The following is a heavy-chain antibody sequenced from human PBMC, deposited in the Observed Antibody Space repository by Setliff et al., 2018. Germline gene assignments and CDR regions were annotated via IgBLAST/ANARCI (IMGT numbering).Heavy chain of an antibody. CDR3: EKAASPLFGILGVEYHFDS. J-gene: IGHJ4*02. Sequence: GGSLRLSCAASGFTVSSFSMHWVRQAPVKGMDWVATRSDDGSNEFYADSVKGRFTIFRDNSKNTLYLQMNSLRAEDTAIYYCEKAASPLFGILGVEYHFDSWGQGKLVTVSS. CDR2: RSDDGSNE. V-gene: IGHV3-30*18. D-gene: IGHD3-3*01. CDR1: GFTVSSFS.